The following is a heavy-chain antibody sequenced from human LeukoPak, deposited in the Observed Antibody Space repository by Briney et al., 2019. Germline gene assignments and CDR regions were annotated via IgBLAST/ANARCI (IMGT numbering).Heavy chain of an antibody. CDR2: IYHSGST. CDR1: GGSFSGYY. Sequence: SETLSLTCAVYGGSFSGYYWSWIRQPPGKGLEWIGYIYHSGSTYYNPSLKSRVTISVDRSKNQFSLKLSSVTAADTAVYYCARGYSSGWYNFDYWGQGTLVTVSS. J-gene: IGHJ4*02. CDR3: ARGYSSGWYNFDY. D-gene: IGHD6-19*01. V-gene: IGHV4-34*01.